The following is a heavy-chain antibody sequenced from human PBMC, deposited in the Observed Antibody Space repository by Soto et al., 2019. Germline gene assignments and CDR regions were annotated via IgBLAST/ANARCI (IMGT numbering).Heavy chain of an antibody. D-gene: IGHD2-15*01. CDR3: VGQLSWLENWFDP. CDR1: GSSMNNSIFY. V-gene: IGHV4-38-2*02. CDR2: LHHTGIP. Sequence: SETLSRTSTVSGSSMNNSIFYWGWIRKAPGTGLEWIGRLHHTGIPDYTPSLKSRVSISIETSRNQFSLDLSSVTAADTAVYYCVGQLSWLENWFDPWGRGTLVT. J-gene: IGHJ5*02.